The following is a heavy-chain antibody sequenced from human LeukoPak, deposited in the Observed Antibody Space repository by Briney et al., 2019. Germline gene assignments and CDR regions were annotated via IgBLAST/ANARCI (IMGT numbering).Heavy chain of an antibody. CDR2: ISSSGSTI. D-gene: IGHD4-17*01. J-gene: IGHJ5*02. Sequence: KPGGSLRLSCAASGFTFSDYYMSGIRQAPGKGLEWVSYISSSGSTIYYADSVKGRFTISRDNAKNSLYLQMNNLRVEDGAVYYCTRDRWYGDYVSAWLFDPWGQGTLVTVSS. V-gene: IGHV3-11*04. CDR1: GFTFSDYY. CDR3: TRDRWYGDYVSAWLFDP.